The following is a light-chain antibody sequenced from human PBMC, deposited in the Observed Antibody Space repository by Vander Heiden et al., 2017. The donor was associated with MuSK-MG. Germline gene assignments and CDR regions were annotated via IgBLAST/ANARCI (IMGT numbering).Light chain of an antibody. CDR3: SSYTTNNTWV. CDR2: DVS. Sequence: QSALTQPASVSGSPGQSITISCTGSSRDVGGYHYVSWYQQPPAKAPNVIISDVSKRPSGVSNRFSGSTSGNTASLTISGLQTDDEANYYCSSYTTNNTWVFGGGTKLTVL. CDR1: SRDVGGYHY. V-gene: IGLV2-14*01. J-gene: IGLJ3*02.